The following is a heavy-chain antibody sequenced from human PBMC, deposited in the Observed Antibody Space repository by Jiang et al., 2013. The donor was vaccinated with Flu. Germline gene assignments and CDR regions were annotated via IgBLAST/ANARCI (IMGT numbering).Heavy chain of an antibody. D-gene: IGHD3-10*01. Sequence: GAEVKKPGASVKVSCKASGYTFNSYGITWVRQAPGQGLEWMGWISAYNGNTDYAQKLQDRVTMTTDTSTSTAYMELRSLTSDDTAVYYCARTTMIDYYGSGSYYPFDYWGRGTLVTVSS. V-gene: IGHV1-18*01. CDR3: ARTTMIDYYGSGSYYPFDY. CDR2: ISAYNGNT. J-gene: IGHJ4*02. CDR1: GYTFNSYG.